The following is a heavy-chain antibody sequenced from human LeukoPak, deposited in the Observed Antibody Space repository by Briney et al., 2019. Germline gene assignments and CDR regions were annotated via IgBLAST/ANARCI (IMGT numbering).Heavy chain of an antibody. CDR1: EYTFTAYY. CDR2: INPKSGGR. Sequence: ASVKVSCKASEYTFTAYYIHWVRQAPGQGPEWMGWINPKSGGRNYAQKFQDRVTMTRDTSIRTAYMELRSLGSDDTAVYYCARDVSGDNWFDPWGQGTLVTVSS. J-gene: IGHJ5*02. D-gene: IGHD4-17*01. CDR3: ARDVSGDNWFDP. V-gene: IGHV1-2*02.